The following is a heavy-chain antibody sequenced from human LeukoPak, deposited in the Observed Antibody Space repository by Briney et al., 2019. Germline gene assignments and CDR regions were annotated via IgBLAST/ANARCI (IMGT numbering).Heavy chain of an antibody. J-gene: IGHJ3*02. CDR1: GFTVSSNY. V-gene: IGHV3-53*01. D-gene: IGHD1-26*01. Sequence: GGSLRLSCAASGFTVSSNYMSWVRQAPGKGLEWVSLIYGGGSTYYADSVKGRFTISRDNSKNTLYLQLNSLRAEDTAVYYCAKSLSGSYRPYAFDIWGQGTMVTASS. CDR3: AKSLSGSYRPYAFDI. CDR2: IYGGGST.